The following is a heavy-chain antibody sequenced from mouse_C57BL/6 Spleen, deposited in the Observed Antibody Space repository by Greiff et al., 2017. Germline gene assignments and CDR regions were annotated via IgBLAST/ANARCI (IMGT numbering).Heavy chain of an antibody. CDR2: IDPSDSYT. J-gene: IGHJ1*03. D-gene: IGHD1-1*01. V-gene: IGHV1-69*01. Sequence: VQLQQPGAELVMPGASVKLSCKASGYTFTSYWMHWVKQRPGQGLEWIGEIDPSDSYTNYNQKFKGKSTLTVDKSSSTAYMQLSSLTSEDSADYYCARRGEIYYYGSSGYFDVWGTGTTVTVSS. CDR3: ARRGEIYYYGSSGYFDV. CDR1: GYTFTSYW.